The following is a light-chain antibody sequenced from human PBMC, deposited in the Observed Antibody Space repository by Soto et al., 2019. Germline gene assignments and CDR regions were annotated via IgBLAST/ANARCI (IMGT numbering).Light chain of an antibody. V-gene: IGKV1-39*01. Sequence: DVQMTQSPSSLSASLGDRVTITCRASQTISLYLNWYQQKPGKAHTLLIATTSYLQNGVPSRFSGSRSGTDFSLTISSLQPEDFATYSCQQSYLVPETFGRGTKVDIK. J-gene: IGKJ2*01. CDR1: QTISLY. CDR2: TTS. CDR3: QQSYLVPET.